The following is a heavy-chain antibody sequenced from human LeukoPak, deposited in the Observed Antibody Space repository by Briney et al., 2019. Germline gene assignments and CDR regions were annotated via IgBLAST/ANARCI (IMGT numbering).Heavy chain of an antibody. CDR1: GFTFSSYA. Sequence: GSLRLSCAASGFTFSSYAMHWVRQAPGKGLEWVTIVSYDGNSKYYADSVKGRFTISRDNSDNTLYLQMNSLRVEDTALYYCARDPGPYCDGGRYYSRGFSFFHGMDVWGPGTTVTVSS. CDR3: ARDPGPYCDGGRYYSRGFSFFHGMDV. J-gene: IGHJ6*02. CDR2: VSYDGNSK. D-gene: IGHD2-15*01. V-gene: IGHV3-30-3*01.